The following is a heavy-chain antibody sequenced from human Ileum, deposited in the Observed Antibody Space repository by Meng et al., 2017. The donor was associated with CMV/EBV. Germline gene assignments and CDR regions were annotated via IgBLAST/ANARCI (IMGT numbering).Heavy chain of an antibody. J-gene: IGHJ4*02. V-gene: IGHV3-74*01. CDR2: IKSDASDT. CDR3: ARDFLHRGN. CDR1: GFTVSYHW. Sequence: LGLPWAASGFTVSYHWMHWVRQAPGKGLVWVSAIKSDASDTRYADSVKGRFTISRDNAKNTLYLQMSSLRVEDTAVYYCARDFLHRGNWGQGSLVTVSS. D-gene: IGHD2/OR15-2a*01.